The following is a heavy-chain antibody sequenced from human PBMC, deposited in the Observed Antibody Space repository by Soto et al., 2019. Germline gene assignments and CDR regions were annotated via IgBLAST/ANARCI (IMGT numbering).Heavy chain of an antibody. Sequence: QVQLVQSGAEVKKPGSSVKVSCKASGGTFGSYAISWVRQAPGQGLEWMGGIIPIFGTANYAQKFQGRVTITADESTSTAYMELSSLRSEDTAVYYCARSYDYVWGSYRYGWFDPWGQGTLVTVSS. CDR1: GGTFGSYA. D-gene: IGHD3-16*02. CDR3: ARSYDYVWGSYRYGWFDP. CDR2: IIPIFGTA. V-gene: IGHV1-69*01. J-gene: IGHJ5*02.